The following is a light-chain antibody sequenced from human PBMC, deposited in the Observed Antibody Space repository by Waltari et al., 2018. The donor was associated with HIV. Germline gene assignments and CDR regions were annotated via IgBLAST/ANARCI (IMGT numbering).Light chain of an antibody. Sequence: SYVLTQSPSVPVAPGKTARITCGGNNIGSKSVHWYQQKPGQAPLLVIYYDSDRPSGIPERFSGSNSGNTATLTISRGAAGDEADYYCQVWDISSGVVFGGGTRLTVL. CDR2: YDS. CDR1: NIGSKS. V-gene: IGLV3-21*04. J-gene: IGLJ2*01. CDR3: QVWDISSGVV.